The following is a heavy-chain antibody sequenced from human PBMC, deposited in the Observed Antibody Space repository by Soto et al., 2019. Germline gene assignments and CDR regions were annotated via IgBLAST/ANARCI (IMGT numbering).Heavy chain of an antibody. CDR2: ISAYNGNI. CDR1: GYTFTSYG. D-gene: IGHD6-19*01. J-gene: IGHJ4*02. CDR3: VRASSGWYVVYYFDY. V-gene: IGHV1-18*01. Sequence: ASVKVSCKASGYTFTSYGISWVRQAPGQGLEWMGWISAYNGNINYAQKLQGRVTMTTDTSTSTAYMELRSLRSDDTAVYYCVRASSGWYVVYYFDYWGQGTLVSVSS.